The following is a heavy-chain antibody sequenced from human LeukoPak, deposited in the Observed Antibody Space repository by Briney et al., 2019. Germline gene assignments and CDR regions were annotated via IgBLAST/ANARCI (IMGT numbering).Heavy chain of an antibody. CDR3: ATSKSSSGWYWDY. Sequence: SETLSLTCTVSGGSISSYYWSWIRQSAGKGLEWIGRIYTSGSTNYNPSLKSRVTMSVDTSKNQFSLKLSSVTAADTAVYYCATSKSSSGWYWDYWGQGTLVTVSS. CDR1: GGSISSYY. D-gene: IGHD6-19*01. J-gene: IGHJ4*02. V-gene: IGHV4-4*07. CDR2: IYTSGST.